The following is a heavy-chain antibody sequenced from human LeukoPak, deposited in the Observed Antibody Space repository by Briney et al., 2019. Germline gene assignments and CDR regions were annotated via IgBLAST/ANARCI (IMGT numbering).Heavy chain of an antibody. CDR1: GYTFTSYA. Sequence: ASVKVSCKASGYTFTSYAMHWVRQAPGQRLEWMGWINAGNGNTKYLQKFQGRVTITRDTSASTAYMELSSLRSEDTAVYYCASRGDAGSYRNWGQGTLVTVSS. CDR3: ASRGDAGSYRN. V-gene: IGHV1-3*01. D-gene: IGHD1-26*01. J-gene: IGHJ4*02. CDR2: INAGNGNT.